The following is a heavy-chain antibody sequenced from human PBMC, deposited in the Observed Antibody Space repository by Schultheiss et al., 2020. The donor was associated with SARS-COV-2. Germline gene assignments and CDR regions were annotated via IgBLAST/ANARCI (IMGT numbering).Heavy chain of an antibody. V-gene: IGHV3-30*04. CDR2: ISHDEKDK. D-gene: IGHD5-12*01. J-gene: IGHJ5*01. CDR3: ARKGGYSGLERGTDWFDS. Sequence: GESLKISCAASGFTFSNYVMHWVRQSPGKGLEWVSVISHDEKDKHYADSVKGRFTISRDNSENTLFLEMNGLRIEDTAVYYCARKGGYSGLERGTDWFDSWGQGTLVTVSS. CDR1: GFTFSNYV.